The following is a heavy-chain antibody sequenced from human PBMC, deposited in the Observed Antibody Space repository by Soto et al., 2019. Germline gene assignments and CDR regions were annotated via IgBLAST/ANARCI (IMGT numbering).Heavy chain of an antibody. Sequence: ASETLSLTCTVSGGSISGYYWSWIRQPPGKGLEWIGYIYSSGSPNYNPSLKGRAAISVDTSKNQFSLKLSSVTAADTAVYYCARDGNGSGSYYWFDPWGQGTLVTVSS. CDR3: ARDGNGSGSYYWFDP. D-gene: IGHD3-10*01. CDR1: GGSISGYY. V-gene: IGHV4-59*12. CDR2: IYSSGSP. J-gene: IGHJ5*02.